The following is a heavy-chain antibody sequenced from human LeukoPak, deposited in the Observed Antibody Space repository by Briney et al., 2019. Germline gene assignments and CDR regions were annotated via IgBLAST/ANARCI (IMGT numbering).Heavy chain of an antibody. Sequence: KPSETLSLTCTVSGGSISSYYWSWIRQPPGKGLEWIGYIYYSGSTNYNPSLKSRVTISVDTSKNQFSLQLNSVTPEDTAVYYCAREGHSSSSWGGYYYYGMDVWGQGTTVTVSS. CDR3: AREGHSSSSWGGYYYYGMDV. CDR1: GGSISSYY. V-gene: IGHV4-59*12. CDR2: IYYSGST. D-gene: IGHD6-13*01. J-gene: IGHJ6*02.